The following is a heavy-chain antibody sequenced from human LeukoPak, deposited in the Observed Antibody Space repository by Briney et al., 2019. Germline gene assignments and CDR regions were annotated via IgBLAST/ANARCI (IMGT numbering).Heavy chain of an antibody. CDR3: ARDRAWNWFDP. V-gene: IGHV3-48*01. CDR1: GFTFSSYS. CDR2: ISSTSGTI. J-gene: IGHJ5*02. Sequence: GGSLRLSCAASGFTFSSYSLNWVRQAPGKGLEWLSYISSTSGTIYYADSVKGRFTISRDNAKNSLFLQMNSLRAEDTAVYYCARDRAWNWFDPWGQGTLVTVSS. D-gene: IGHD3-10*01.